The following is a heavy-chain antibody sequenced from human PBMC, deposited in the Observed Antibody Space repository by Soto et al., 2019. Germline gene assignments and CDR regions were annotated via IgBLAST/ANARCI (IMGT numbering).Heavy chain of an antibody. Sequence: VGSLRLSCAASGFTFSDYYMSWIRQAPGKGLEWVSYISSSGSTIYYADSVKGRFTISRDNAKNSLYLQMNSLRAEDTAVYYCARVHYYDSGHDALDIWGQGTMVTVSS. D-gene: IGHD3-22*01. CDR1: GFTFSDYY. CDR3: ARVHYYDSGHDALDI. V-gene: IGHV3-11*01. CDR2: ISSSGSTI. J-gene: IGHJ3*02.